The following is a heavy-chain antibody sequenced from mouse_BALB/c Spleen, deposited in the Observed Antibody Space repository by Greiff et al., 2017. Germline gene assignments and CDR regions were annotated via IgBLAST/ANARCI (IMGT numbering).Heavy chain of an antibody. J-gene: IGHJ3*01. Sequence: EVQGVESGGGLVQPGGSRKLSCAASGFTFSSFGMHWVRQAPEKGLEWVAYISSGSSTIYYADTVKGRFTISRDNPKNTLFLQMTSLRSEDTAMYYCARGGLRRGFAYWGQGTLVTVSA. D-gene: IGHD2-2*01. CDR3: ARGGLRRGFAY. V-gene: IGHV5-17*02. CDR1: GFTFSSFG. CDR2: ISSGSSTI.